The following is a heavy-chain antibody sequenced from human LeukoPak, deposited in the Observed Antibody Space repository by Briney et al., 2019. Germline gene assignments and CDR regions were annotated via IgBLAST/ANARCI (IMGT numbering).Heavy chain of an antibody. CDR3: ARVYSGSYYRYYYYYYMDV. D-gene: IGHD1-26*01. J-gene: IGHJ6*03. CDR1: GFTFSSYS. V-gene: IGHV3-21*01. Sequence: GGPLRLSCAASGFTFSSYSMNWVRQAPGKGLEWVSSISSSSSYIYYADSVKGRFTISRDNAKNSLYLQMNSLRAEDTAVYYCARVYSGSYYRYYYYYYMDVWGKGTTVTISS. CDR2: ISSSSSYI.